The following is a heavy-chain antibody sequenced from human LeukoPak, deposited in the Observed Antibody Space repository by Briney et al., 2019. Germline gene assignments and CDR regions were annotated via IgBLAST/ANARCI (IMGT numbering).Heavy chain of an antibody. CDR3: VKQLGYCSVVSCYFPY. D-gene: IGHD2-15*01. CDR2: ISYSGGT. V-gene: IGHV4-39*01. J-gene: IGHJ4*02. Sequence: SETLSLTCTVSGDSITSSSFFWDWIHQPPGRGLEWIGNISYSGGTNYDPSLQSRVTISVDTSKNQFSLKLSSVTAADTAVYLCVKQLGYCSVVSCYFPYWGQGTLVTVSS. CDR1: GDSITSSSFF.